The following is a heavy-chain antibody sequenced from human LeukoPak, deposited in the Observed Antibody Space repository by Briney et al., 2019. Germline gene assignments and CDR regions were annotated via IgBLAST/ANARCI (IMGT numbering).Heavy chain of an antibody. CDR1: GYTFTKSDY. J-gene: IGHJ4*02. CDR3: ARGPTDKDFDY. V-gene: IGHV1-46*01. CDR2: LNPSDGTT. Sequence: ASVNVSCKASGYTFTKSDYMHWVRQAPGRGLEWMGILNPSDGTTFYAQKFQGRVTMTRGTSTNTVYMELSSLRSEDTAVFYCARGPTDKDFDYWDQGRLVTVSS.